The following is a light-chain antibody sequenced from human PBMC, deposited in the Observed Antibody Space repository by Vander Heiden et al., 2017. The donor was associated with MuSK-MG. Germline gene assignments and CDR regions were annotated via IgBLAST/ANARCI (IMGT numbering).Light chain of an antibody. CDR2: AAS. CDR1: QSISSY. V-gene: IGKV1-39*01. J-gene: IGKJ4*01. CDR3: PQIDSNPALT. Sequence: DIQMTQSPSSLSASVGDRVTITRRASQSISSYLNWYQQKPGKAPKLLIYAASSLHIGDPSRFSRSGYGTDFTLTISSLQPEDLATYYCPQIDSNPALTFGGATKVQIK.